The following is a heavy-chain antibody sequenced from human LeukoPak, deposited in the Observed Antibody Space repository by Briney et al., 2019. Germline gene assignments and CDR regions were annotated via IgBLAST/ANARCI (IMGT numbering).Heavy chain of an antibody. CDR3: ARLYGANVGYLDY. CDR2: IWYDGSQK. D-gene: IGHD4-23*01. CDR1: GXSFSSHG. J-gene: IGHJ4*02. V-gene: IGHV3-33*03. Sequence: GGSLRLSCAVSGXSFSSHGVHWVRQAPGKGLEWVAAIWYDGSQKYYADTVRSRFTVSRDNSKNTLYLQMDSLRAEDTAVYYCARLYGANVGYLDYWGQGTLVTVSS.